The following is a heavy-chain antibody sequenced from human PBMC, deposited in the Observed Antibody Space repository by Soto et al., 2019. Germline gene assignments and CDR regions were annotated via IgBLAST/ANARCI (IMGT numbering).Heavy chain of an antibody. CDR3: ARGPTVTTKWYYYYYYMDV. CDR1: SGSFSGYY. Sequence: SETLSLTCAVYSGSFSGYYWSWIRQPPGKGLEWIGEINHSGSTNYNPSLKSRVTISVDTSKNQFSLKLSSVTAADTAVYYCARGPTVTTKWYYYYYYMDVWGKGTTVTVSS. CDR2: INHSGST. J-gene: IGHJ6*03. V-gene: IGHV4-34*01. D-gene: IGHD4-4*01.